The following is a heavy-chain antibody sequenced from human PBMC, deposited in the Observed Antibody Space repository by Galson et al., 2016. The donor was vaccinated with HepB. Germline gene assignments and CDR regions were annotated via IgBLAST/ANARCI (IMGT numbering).Heavy chain of an antibody. J-gene: IGHJ6*02. CDR1: GFAFSTYG. CDR2: IWYDGNNK. Sequence: SLRLSCAASGFAFSTYGMHWVRQAPGKGLEWVAVIWYDGNNKYYPDSVKGRFTISRDNSKNMLYLQMNSLRVEDTAVYYCAKGLAYCSGTSCLSYSDSPGGGMDVWCQGTTVTVSS. CDR3: AKGLAYCSGTSCLSYSDSPGGGMDV. V-gene: IGHV3-33*06. D-gene: IGHD2-2*01.